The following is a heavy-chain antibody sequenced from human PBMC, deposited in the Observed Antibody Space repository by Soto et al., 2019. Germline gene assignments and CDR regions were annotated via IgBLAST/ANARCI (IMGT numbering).Heavy chain of an antibody. Sequence: ETLSRTCAVSNFSISSGYFWGWIRQPPGKGLEWIGSIFHTGTTFHSPSLRTRATIFLETSKNHFSLNLPSVTDADTAIYYCARDGLRYLGSSGYYSGPPLDYWGQGARVTVSS. CDR2: IFHTGTT. J-gene: IGHJ4*02. V-gene: IGHV4-38-2*02. CDR1: NFSISSGYF. CDR3: ARDGLRYLGSSGYYSGPPLDY. D-gene: IGHD3-22*01.